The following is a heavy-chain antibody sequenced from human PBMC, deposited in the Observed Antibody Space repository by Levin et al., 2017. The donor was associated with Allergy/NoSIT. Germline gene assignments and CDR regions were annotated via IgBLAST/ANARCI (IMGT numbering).Heavy chain of an antibody. J-gene: IGHJ3*02. V-gene: IGHV4-39*01. CDR1: GGSISSSSYY. Sequence: SETLSLTCTVSGGSISSSSYYWGWIRQPPGKGLEWIGSIYYSGSTYYNPSLKSRVTISVDTSKNQFSLKLSSVTAADTAVYYCARHSRVNVDYGDLGDAFDIWGQGTMVTVSS. CDR2: IYYSGST. CDR3: ARHSRVNVDYGDLGDAFDI. D-gene: IGHD4-17*01.